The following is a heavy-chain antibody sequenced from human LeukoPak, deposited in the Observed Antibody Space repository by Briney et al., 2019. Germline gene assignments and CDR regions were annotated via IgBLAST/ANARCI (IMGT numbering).Heavy chain of an antibody. D-gene: IGHD2-15*01. CDR3: ARRQGYCSGGSCYYNYYGMDV. V-gene: IGHV4-61*08. CDR1: GGSISSGGYY. CDR2: IYYSGST. Sequence: SETLSLTCTVSGGSISSGGYYWSWIRQHPGKGLEWIGYIYYSGSTNYNPSLKSRVTISVDTSKNQFSLKLSSVTAADTAVYYCARRQGYCSGGSCYYNYYGMDVWGQGTTVTVSS. J-gene: IGHJ6*02.